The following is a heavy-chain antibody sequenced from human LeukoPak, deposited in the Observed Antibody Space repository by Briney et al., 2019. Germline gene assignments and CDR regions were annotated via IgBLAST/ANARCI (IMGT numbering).Heavy chain of an antibody. Sequence: PGGSLRLSCAASGFTFSSYAMSWVRQAPGKGLEWVSAISGSGGSTYYADSVKGRFTISRDNSKNTLYLRMNSLRAGDTAVYYCAKDLRQPQGWFDPWGQGTLVTVSS. CDR3: AKDLRQPQGWFDP. J-gene: IGHJ5*02. D-gene: IGHD6-13*01. CDR2: ISGSGGST. V-gene: IGHV3-23*01. CDR1: GFTFSSYA.